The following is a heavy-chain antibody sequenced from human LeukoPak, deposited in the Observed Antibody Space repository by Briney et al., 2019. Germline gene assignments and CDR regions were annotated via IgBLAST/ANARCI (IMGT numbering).Heavy chain of an antibody. J-gene: IGHJ3*02. V-gene: IGHV4-39*01. D-gene: IGHD3-16*02. CDR3: ARLGRYDYVWGSYRQPYDAFDI. CDR1: GGSISSSSYY. Sequence: SETLSLTCTVSGGSISSSSYYWGWIRQPPGKRLEWIGRIYYSGSTYYNPSLKSRVTISVDTSKNQFSLKLSSVTAADTAVYYCARLGRYDYVWGSYRQPYDAFDIWGQGTMVTVSS. CDR2: IYYSGST.